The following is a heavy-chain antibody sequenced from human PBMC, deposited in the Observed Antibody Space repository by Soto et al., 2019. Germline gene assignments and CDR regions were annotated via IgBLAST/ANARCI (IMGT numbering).Heavy chain of an antibody. Sequence: PGGSLRLSCAASGFTFRNNVMNWVRQAPGRGLEWVSAITDNGGSTYYADSVKGRCTISRDNSKNTLYLQMNSLRAEDTAVYYCAKEVYGAPPGGMDVWGQGTTVTLSS. CDR2: ITDNGGST. J-gene: IGHJ6*02. CDR1: GFTFRNNV. V-gene: IGHV3-23*01. CDR3: AKEVYGAPPGGMDV. D-gene: IGHD3-10*01.